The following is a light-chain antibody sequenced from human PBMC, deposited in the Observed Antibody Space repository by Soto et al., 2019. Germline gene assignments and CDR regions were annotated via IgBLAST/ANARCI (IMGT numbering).Light chain of an antibody. CDR1: QSIGVW. V-gene: IGKV1-5*03. CDR2: KTS. Sequence: DIQMTQSPSTLSASVGDRVTITCRASQSIGVWLAWYQQKPGTAPKLLIYKTSTLDSGVPLRFSGSGSGTAFTPTISSLQPDDFATYYCQQYINYFRTFGQGTKVEIK. CDR3: QQYINYFRT. J-gene: IGKJ1*01.